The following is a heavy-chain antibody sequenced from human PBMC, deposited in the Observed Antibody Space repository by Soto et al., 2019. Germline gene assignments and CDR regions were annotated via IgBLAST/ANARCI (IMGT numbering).Heavy chain of an antibody. Sequence: GASVKVSCKASGYTFTSYGISWVRQAPGQGLEWMGWISAYNGNTNYAPKFQGRVTITRDTSASTGYMELSSLRSEDTAVYYCVRRHVSATGIDWFDPWGQGTLVTVSS. CDR1: GYTFTSYG. D-gene: IGHD6-13*01. CDR2: ISAYNGNT. J-gene: IGHJ5*02. V-gene: IGHV1-18*04. CDR3: VRRHVSATGIDWFDP.